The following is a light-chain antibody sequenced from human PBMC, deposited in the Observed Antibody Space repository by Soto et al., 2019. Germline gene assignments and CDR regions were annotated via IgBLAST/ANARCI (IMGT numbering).Light chain of an antibody. J-gene: IGKJ2*01. V-gene: IGKV3-20*01. CDR3: QQYGTSPQT. Sequence: EIVLTQSPGTLSLSPGERVTLSCRASQSVNSNYLAWYQQKGGQAPRLLIYGTSSRATGIPDRFSGSGSGTDFTLTISRLEPEDFAVYFCQQYGTSPQTFGQGTKLEIK. CDR1: QSVNSNY. CDR2: GTS.